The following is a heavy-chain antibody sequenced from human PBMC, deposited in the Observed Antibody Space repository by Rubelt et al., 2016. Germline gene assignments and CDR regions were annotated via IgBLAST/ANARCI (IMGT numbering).Heavy chain of an antibody. D-gene: IGHD6-13*01. Sequence: GGGLVQPGGSLRLSCAASGFTFTGYWMHWVRQAPGKGLVWVSRIINDGRTTDYADSVKGRFTISRDNAKNTLFLKMNSLRVEDTAVYYCARDGIAEAGYYYYYGMDVWGQGTTVTVSS. CDR2: IINDGRTT. J-gene: IGHJ6*02. CDR3: ARDGIAEAGYYYYYGMDV. V-gene: IGHV3-74*01. CDR1: GFTFTGYW.